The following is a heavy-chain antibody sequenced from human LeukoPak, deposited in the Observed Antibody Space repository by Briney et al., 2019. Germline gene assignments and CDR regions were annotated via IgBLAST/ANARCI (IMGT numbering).Heavy chain of an antibody. Sequence: SETLSLTCTVSGGSISGYYWSWIRQPPGKGLEMIGYIYYSGSTNYNPSLKSRVTISVDTSKNQLSLKVSSVTAADTAVYYCARGRGGIDYWGQGTLVAVSS. D-gene: IGHD3-10*01. CDR1: GGSISGYY. J-gene: IGHJ4*02. V-gene: IGHV4-59*12. CDR2: IYYSGST. CDR3: ARGRGGIDY.